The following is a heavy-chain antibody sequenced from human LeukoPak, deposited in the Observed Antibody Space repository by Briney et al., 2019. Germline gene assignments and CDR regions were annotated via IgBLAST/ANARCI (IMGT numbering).Heavy chain of an antibody. D-gene: IGHD3-10*01. CDR2: IFYSGST. CDR3: ARFVYGSGKGFY. J-gene: IGHJ4*02. Sequence: SETLSLTCTVSGGSISTSSYYWGWVRQPPGKGLEWIGNIFYSGSTYHSPSLKSRVTISVDTSKNQFSLKLSSVTAADTAVYYCARFVYGSGKGFYWGQGTLVTVSS. CDR1: GGSISTSSYY. V-gene: IGHV4-39*01.